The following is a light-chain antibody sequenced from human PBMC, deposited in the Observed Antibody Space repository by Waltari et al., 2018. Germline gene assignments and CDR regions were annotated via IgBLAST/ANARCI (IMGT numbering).Light chain of an antibody. CDR2: AAS. V-gene: IGKV3-15*01. J-gene: IGKJ1*01. CDR3: QQYNNWPLT. Sequence: EMVMTQSPATLSVSPGERATLPCRASQSVSSDLAWYQQKSGQAPRLLIYAASNRATGLPARFHGGGSGTEFTLTISSLQSGDSAVYYCQQYNNWPLTFGQGTKVEIK. CDR1: QSVSSD.